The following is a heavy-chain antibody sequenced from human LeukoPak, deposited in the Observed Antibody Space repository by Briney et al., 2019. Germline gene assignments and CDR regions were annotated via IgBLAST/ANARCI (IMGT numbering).Heavy chain of an antibody. CDR3: ARGVVPAAGGYNWFDP. J-gene: IGHJ5*02. CDR2: IYYSGNS. V-gene: IGHV4-31*03. D-gene: IGHD2-2*01. CDR1: GASISSGGYF. Sequence: PSETLSLTCIVSGASISSGGYFWSWIRHHPGEGLEWIGYIYYSGNSYLNPSLESRLTMSVDTSKNQFSLKLSSVTAADTAVYFCARGVVPAAGGYNWFDPWGQGTLVIVSS.